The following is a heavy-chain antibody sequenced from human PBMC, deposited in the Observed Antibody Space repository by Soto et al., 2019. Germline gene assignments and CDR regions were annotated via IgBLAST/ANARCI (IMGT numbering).Heavy chain of an antibody. CDR3: ARSRVGYCSGGSCYSVDYYHYYGMDV. CDR2: INPSGGST. J-gene: IGHJ6*02. Sequence: QVQLVQSGAEVKKPGASVKVSCKASGYTFTSYYMHWVRQAPGQGLEWMGIINPSGGSTSYAQKFQGRVTMTRDTSTSTVYMELSSLRSEDTAVYYCARSRVGYCSGGSCYSVDYYHYYGMDVWGQGTTVTVSS. CDR1: GYTFTSYY. V-gene: IGHV1-46*01. D-gene: IGHD2-15*01.